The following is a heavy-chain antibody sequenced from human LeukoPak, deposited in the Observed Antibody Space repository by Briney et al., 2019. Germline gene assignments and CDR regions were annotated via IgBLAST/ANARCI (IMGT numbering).Heavy chain of an antibody. CDR3: AVWGGGGFDF. Sequence: QPGGSLRLSCGASGFTFSTYWMYWVRQAPGKGLVWVSRIHKDGSSTNYADAVKGRFTISRDNARNTLYLQMNSLRAEDTALYYCAVWGGGGFDFWGQGTMVTGSS. V-gene: IGHV3-74*01. J-gene: IGHJ3*01. D-gene: IGHD3-16*01. CDR1: GFTFSTYW. CDR2: IHKDGSST.